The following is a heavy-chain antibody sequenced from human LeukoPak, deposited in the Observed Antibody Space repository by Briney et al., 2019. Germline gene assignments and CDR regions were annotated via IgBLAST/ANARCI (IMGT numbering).Heavy chain of an antibody. J-gene: IGHJ4*02. Sequence: PGGSLRLSCAASGFTFSSYSINWVRQAPGKGLEWVSYISSTSSAIYYADSVKGRFTISRDNAKNSLYLQMNSLRAEDTAVYYCARVGNGITIFGVVGVFDYWGQGTLVTVSS. CDR2: ISSTSSAI. CDR1: GFTFSSYS. CDR3: ARVGNGITIFGVVGVFDY. V-gene: IGHV3-48*04. D-gene: IGHD3-3*01.